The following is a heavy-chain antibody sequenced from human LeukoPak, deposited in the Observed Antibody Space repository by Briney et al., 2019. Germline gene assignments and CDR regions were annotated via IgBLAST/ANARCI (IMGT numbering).Heavy chain of an antibody. CDR2: INPNSGGT. CDR3: ARGSISGYYYVDYFDY. Sequence: ASVKVSCKASGYTFTGYYMHWVRQAPGQGLEWMGWINPNSGGTNYAQKFQGRVTMTRDTSISTAYMELSSLRSEDTAVYYCARGSISGYYYVDYFDYWGQGTLVTVSS. V-gene: IGHV1-2*02. CDR1: GYTFTGYY. J-gene: IGHJ4*02. D-gene: IGHD3-22*01.